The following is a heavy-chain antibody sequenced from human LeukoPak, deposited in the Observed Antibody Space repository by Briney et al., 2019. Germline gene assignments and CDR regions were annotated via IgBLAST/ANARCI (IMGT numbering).Heavy chain of an antibody. CDR3: ARVIGGIVGATGLDY. Sequence: SVKVSCTASVGTFSSYAISWVRQAPGQGLEWMGGIIPIFGTANYAQKFPGRVTITTDESTSTAYMELSSLTSEDTAVYYCARVIGGIVGATGLDYWGQGTLVTVSS. CDR1: VGTFSSYA. J-gene: IGHJ4*02. V-gene: IGHV1-69*05. D-gene: IGHD1-26*01. CDR2: IIPIFGTA.